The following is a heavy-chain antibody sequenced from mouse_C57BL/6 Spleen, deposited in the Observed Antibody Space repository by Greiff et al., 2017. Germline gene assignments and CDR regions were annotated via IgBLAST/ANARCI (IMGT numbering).Heavy chain of an antibody. CDR1: GYTFTSYW. CDR2: IYPGSGST. Sequence: QVQLQQPGAELVKPGASVKMSCKASGYTFTSYWITWVKQRPGQGLEWIGDIYPGSGSTNYNEKFKSKATLTVDTASSTAYMQLSSRTSEDSAVYYCARRTGSSYNYFDYWGQGTTLTVSS. V-gene: IGHV1-55*01. CDR3: ARRTGSSYNYFDY. J-gene: IGHJ2*01. D-gene: IGHD1-1*01.